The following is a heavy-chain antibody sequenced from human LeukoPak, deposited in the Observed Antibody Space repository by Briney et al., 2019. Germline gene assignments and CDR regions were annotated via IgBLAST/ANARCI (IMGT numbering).Heavy chain of an antibody. CDR1: GFTVSSNY. J-gene: IGHJ4*02. Sequence: PGGSLRLSCAASGFTVSSNYMSWVRQAPGKGLEWVSVIYSGGSTYYADSVKGRFTISRDNSKNTLYLQMNSLRAEDTAVYYCARGIVGATTVLDYWGQGTLVTVSS. CDR3: ARGIVGATTVLDY. CDR2: IYSGGST. V-gene: IGHV3-53*01. D-gene: IGHD1-26*01.